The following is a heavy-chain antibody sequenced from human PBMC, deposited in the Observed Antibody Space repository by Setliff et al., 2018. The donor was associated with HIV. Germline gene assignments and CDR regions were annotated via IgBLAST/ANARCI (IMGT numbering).Heavy chain of an antibody. D-gene: IGHD2-2*01. V-gene: IGHV1-3*01. CDR2: ISAGNGNT. J-gene: IGHJ6*02. CDR3: ARDGGGSIVVVPAAPSYGMDV. CDR1: GYTFTSYA. Sequence: ASVKVSCKASGYTFTSYAMHWVRQAPGQRLEWMGWISAGNGNTKYSQKFQGRVTITRDTSASTAYMELSSLRSEDTAVYYCARDGGGSIVVVPAAPSYGMDVWGQGTTVTVSS.